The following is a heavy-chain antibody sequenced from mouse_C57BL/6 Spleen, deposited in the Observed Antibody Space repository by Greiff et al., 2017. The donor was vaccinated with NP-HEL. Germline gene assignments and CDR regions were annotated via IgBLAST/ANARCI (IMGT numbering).Heavy chain of an antibody. J-gene: IGHJ3*01. D-gene: IGHD2-5*01. CDR1: GFTFSNYW. Sequence: EVQVVESGGGLVQPGGSMKLSCVASGFTFSNYWMNWVRQSPEKGLEWVAQIRLKSDNYATHYAESVKGRFTISRDDSKSSVYLQMNNLRAEDTGIYYCTNSNLPFAYWGQGTLVTVSA. CDR3: TNSNLPFAY. V-gene: IGHV6-3*01. CDR2: IRLKSDNYAT.